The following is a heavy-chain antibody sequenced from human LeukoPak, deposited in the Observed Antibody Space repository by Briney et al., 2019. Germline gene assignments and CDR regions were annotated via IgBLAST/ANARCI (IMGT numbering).Heavy chain of an antibody. CDR1: VGTFSSYA. V-gene: IGHV1-69*01. CDR2: IIPIFGTA. J-gene: IGHJ4*02. D-gene: IGHD2-15*01. Sequence: SVKVSCTASVGTFSSYAISWVRQAPGQGLEWTGGIIPIFGTANYAQKFQGRVTITADEPTSTAYMELSSLRSEDTAVYYCARATDTQWWYFDYWGQGTLVTVSS. CDR3: ARATDTQWWYFDY.